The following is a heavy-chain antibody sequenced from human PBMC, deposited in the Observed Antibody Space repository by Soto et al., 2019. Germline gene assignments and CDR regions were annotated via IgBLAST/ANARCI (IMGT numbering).Heavy chain of an antibody. CDR1: GFPFGSHG. D-gene: IGHD6-13*01. CDR3: ARDVAATGAARWLDP. J-gene: IGHJ5*02. CDR2: IWYDGSHK. Sequence: QVQVVESGGGVVQSGRSLRLSCEASGFPFGSHGMHWVRQAPGKGLEWVAFIWYDGSHKDYAASVRGRFTISKDDSKNTLYLEMDNLRGEDKDIYYWARDVAATGAARWLDPWGQGTLVSVSS. V-gene: IGHV3-33*01.